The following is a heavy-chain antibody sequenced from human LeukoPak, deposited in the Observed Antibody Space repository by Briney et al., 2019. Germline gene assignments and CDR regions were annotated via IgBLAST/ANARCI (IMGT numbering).Heavy chain of an antibody. CDR3: AREATMVRGVAPFLAY. CDR2: INHSGST. CDR1: GGSFSGYY. V-gene: IGHV4-34*01. J-gene: IGHJ4*02. Sequence: PSETLSLTCAVYGGSFSGYYWSWIRQPPGKGLEWIGEINHSGSTNYNPSLKSRVTISVDTSKNQFSLKLSSVTAADTAMYYCAREATMVRGVAPFLAYWGQGTLVTVSS. D-gene: IGHD3-10*01.